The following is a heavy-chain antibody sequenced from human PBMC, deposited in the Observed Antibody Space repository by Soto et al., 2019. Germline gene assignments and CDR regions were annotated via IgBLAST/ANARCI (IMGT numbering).Heavy chain of an antibody. CDR1: GFTFSSYA. CDR2: ISYDGSNK. D-gene: IGHD4-17*01. J-gene: IGHJ4*02. CDR3: ARWAGRDYGDHNDY. V-gene: IGHV3-30-3*01. Sequence: QVQLVESGGGVVQPGRSLRLSCAASGFTFSSYAMHWVRQAPGKGLEWVAVISYDGSNKYYADSVKGRFTISRDNSKNTRYLQMNSLRAEDTAVYYCARWAGRDYGDHNDYWGQGTLVTVSS.